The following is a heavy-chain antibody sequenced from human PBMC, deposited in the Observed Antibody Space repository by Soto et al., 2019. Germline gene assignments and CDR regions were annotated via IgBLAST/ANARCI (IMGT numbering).Heavy chain of an antibody. CDR1: GFTFSSYA. D-gene: IGHD5-12*01. Sequence: HPGGSLRLSCAASGFTFSSYAMHWVRQAPGKGLEWVAFISYDGSNKYYADSVKGRFTISRDNSKNTLCLQMNSLRAEDTAVYYCARDPRDGYNYYFDYWGQGTLVTVSS. CDR2: ISYDGSNK. CDR3: ARDPRDGYNYYFDY. V-gene: IGHV3-30-3*01. J-gene: IGHJ4*02.